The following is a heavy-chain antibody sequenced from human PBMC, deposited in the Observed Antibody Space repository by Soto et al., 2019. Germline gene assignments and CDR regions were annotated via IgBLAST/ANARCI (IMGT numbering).Heavy chain of an antibody. Sequence: EVQLLESGGGLVQPGESLRLSCAASGITFSSYAMNWVRQAPGKGLEWVPSISGSGGITHYADSVKGRFTISRDNSKNTLYLQMNTLRAEDTAIYYCAKAVATTFGWFDPWGQGTLVTVSS. CDR3: AKAVATTFGWFDP. CDR2: ISGSGGIT. J-gene: IGHJ5*02. V-gene: IGHV3-23*01. D-gene: IGHD2-15*01. CDR1: GITFSSYA.